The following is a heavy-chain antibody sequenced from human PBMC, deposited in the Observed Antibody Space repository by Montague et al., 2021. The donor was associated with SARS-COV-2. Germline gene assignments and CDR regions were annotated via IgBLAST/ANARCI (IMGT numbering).Heavy chain of an antibody. J-gene: IGHJ6*01. CDR2: TDSSATYI. Sequence: SLRLSCAASGFTFRTYSMNWVRQAPGKGLEWVSSTDSSATYIYYADSVKGRFTISRDNAKNSLYLQMNSLHQGPIGLPPGTLLQEHLWG. CDR3: TLLQEHL. CDR1: GFTFRTYS. V-gene: IGHV3-21*01.